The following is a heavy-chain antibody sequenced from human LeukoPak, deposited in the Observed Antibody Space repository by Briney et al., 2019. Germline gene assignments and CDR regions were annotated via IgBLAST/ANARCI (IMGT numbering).Heavy chain of an antibody. CDR3: ARDVVGYGELDF. CDR1: GGSISSGGYS. J-gene: IGHJ4*02. Sequence: SETLSLTCAVSGGSISSGGYSWSWIRQPPGKGLEWIGYIYHSGSTYYNPSLKSRVTMSVDTSKNQFSLKLSSVTAADTAVYYCARDVVGYGELDFWGQGTLVTVSS. D-gene: IGHD1-1*01. CDR2: IYHSGST. V-gene: IGHV4-30-2*05.